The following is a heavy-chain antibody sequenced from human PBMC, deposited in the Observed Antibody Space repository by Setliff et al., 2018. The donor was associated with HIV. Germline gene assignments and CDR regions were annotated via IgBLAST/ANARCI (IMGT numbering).Heavy chain of an antibody. CDR1: GGSFSGYY. D-gene: IGHD3-22*01. CDR2: INHSGST. Sequence: ETLSLTCAVYGGSFSGYYWSWIRQPPGKGLEWIGEINHSGSTNYNPSLKSRVTISVDTSKNQFSLKLSSATAADTAVYYCARQAWHYDRDGYFIDYWGQGKLVTVSS. J-gene: IGHJ4*02. V-gene: IGHV4-34*01. CDR3: ARQAWHYDRDGYFIDY.